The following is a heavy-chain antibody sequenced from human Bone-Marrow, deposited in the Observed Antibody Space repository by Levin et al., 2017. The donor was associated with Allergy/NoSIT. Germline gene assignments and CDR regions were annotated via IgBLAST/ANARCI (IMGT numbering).Heavy chain of an antibody. D-gene: IGHD5-24*01. J-gene: IGHJ4*02. CDR3: AKGRGEGYNEDFDY. V-gene: IGHV3-9*01. CDR1: GFTFDECA. CDR2: ITWKSGSI. Sequence: GGSLRLSCAASGFTFDECAMHWVRQAPGKGLEWVSGITWKSGSIAYADSVKGRFTISRDNAKNSLYLQMNSLRAEDTALYYCAKGRGEGYNEDFDYWGQGTLVTVSS.